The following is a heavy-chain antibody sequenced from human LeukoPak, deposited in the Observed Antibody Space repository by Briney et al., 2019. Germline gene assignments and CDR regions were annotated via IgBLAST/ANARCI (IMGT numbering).Heavy chain of an antibody. D-gene: IGHD6-13*01. CDR3: AKDTSHSSSWYENWFDP. J-gene: IGHJ5*02. CDR1: GFTFRSHG. Sequence: GGSLRLSCAASGFTFRSHGMHWVPQAPGKGLEWVAVISYDGSNKYYADSVKGRFTISRDNSKNTLYLQMNSLRTEDTAVYYCAKDTSHSSSWYENWFDPWGQGTLVTVSS. V-gene: IGHV3-30*18. CDR2: ISYDGSNK.